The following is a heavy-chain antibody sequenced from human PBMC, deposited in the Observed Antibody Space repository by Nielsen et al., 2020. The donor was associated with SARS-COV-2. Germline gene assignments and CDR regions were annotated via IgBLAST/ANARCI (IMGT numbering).Heavy chain of an antibody. V-gene: IGHV4-39*07. J-gene: IGHJ4*02. CDR1: GGSISSGDYY. D-gene: IGHD1-14*01. CDR2: INHSGST. Sequence: SETLSLTCTVSGGSISSGDYYWSWIRQPPGKGLEWIGEINHSGSTNYNPSLKSRVTISVDTSKNQFSLKLSSVTAADTAVYYCAGARTEPSFDYWGQGTLVTVSS. CDR3: AGARTEPSFDY.